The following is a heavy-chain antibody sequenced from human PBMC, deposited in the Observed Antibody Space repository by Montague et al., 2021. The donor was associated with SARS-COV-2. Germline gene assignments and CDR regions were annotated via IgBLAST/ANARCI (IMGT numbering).Heavy chain of an antibody. CDR1: GGSISSSSYY. J-gene: IGHJ6*02. CDR2: IYYSGST. V-gene: IGHV4-39*07. Sequence: SETLSLTCTVSGGSISSSSYYWGWIRQPPGKGLEWIGSIYYSGSTYYNPSLKSRVTISLDTSKNQFSLKLSSGTAADTAVYYCARDQGYNWNYYYYYGMDAWGQGTTVTVSS. D-gene: IGHD1-7*01. CDR3: ARDQGYNWNYYYYYGMDA.